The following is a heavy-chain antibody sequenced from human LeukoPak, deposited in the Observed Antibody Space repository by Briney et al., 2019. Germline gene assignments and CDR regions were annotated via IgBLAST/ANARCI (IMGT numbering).Heavy chain of an antibody. V-gene: IGHV3-23*01. CDR3: EKSTHRSGSYYKVPRYYYGMDV. Sequence: GGSLRLSCAASGITFSSNAMSWVRQAPGKGLEWVSAISGNGGSRYYADSVKGRFTISRDNSKNTLYLQMNSLRAEYTAVYYCEKSTHRSGSYYKVPRYYYGMDVWGQGTTVTVSS. CDR1: GITFSSNA. CDR2: ISGNGGSR. D-gene: IGHD3-10*01. J-gene: IGHJ6*02.